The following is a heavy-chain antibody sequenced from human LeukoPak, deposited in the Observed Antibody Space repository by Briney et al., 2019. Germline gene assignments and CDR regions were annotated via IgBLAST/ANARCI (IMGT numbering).Heavy chain of an antibody. J-gene: IGHJ4*02. CDR3: ARASVAAAAPFDY. D-gene: IGHD6-13*01. V-gene: IGHV4-4*07. CDR2: IYTSGST. Sequence: SEALSLTCTVPGGSISSYYWSWIRQPPGKGLEWIGRIYTSGSTNYNPSLKSRVSISVDKSKNQFSLKLSSVTAADTAVYYCARASVAAAAPFDYWGQGTLVTVSS. CDR1: GGSISSYY.